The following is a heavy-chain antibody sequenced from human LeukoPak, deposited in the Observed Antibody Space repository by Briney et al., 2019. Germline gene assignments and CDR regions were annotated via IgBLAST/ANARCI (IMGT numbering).Heavy chain of an antibody. J-gene: IGHJ4*02. Sequence: PGRSLRLSCAASGFTFSSYGMHWVRQAPGKGLEWVAVIWYDGSNKYYADSVKGRFTISRDNSKNTLYLQMNSLRAGDTAVYYCAKCSTYYYDSSGYYYFDYWGQGTLVTVSS. CDR1: GFTFSSYG. CDR2: IWYDGSNK. D-gene: IGHD3-22*01. CDR3: AKCSTYYYDSSGYYYFDY. V-gene: IGHV3-33*06.